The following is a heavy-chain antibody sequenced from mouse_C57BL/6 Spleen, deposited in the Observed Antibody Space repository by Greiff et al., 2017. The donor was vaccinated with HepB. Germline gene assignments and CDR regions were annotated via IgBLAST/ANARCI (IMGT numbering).Heavy chain of an antibody. J-gene: IGHJ2*01. CDR1: GYTFTSYW. CDR2: IDPSDSET. Sequence: QVQLKESGAELVRPGSSVKLSCKASGYTFTSYWMHWVKQRPIQGLEWIGNIDPSDSETHYNQKFKDKATLTVDKSSSTAYMQLSSLTSEDSAVYYCAREKTSTGPFDYWGQGTTLTVSS. V-gene: IGHV1-52*01. D-gene: IGHD4-1*01. CDR3: AREKTSTGPFDY.